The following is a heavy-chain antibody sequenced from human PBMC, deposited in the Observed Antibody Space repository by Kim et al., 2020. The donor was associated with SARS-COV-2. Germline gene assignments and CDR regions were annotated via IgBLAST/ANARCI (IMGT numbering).Heavy chain of an antibody. CDR2: ISYDGSNK. CDR3: AKDLTAIAVAGMVDY. Sequence: GGSLRLSCAASGFTFSSYGMHWVRQAPGKGLEWVAVISYDGSNKYYADSVKGRFTISRDNSKNTLYLQMNSLRAEDTAVYYCAKDLTAIAVAGMVDYWGQGTLVTVSS. D-gene: IGHD6-19*01. V-gene: IGHV3-30*18. J-gene: IGHJ4*02. CDR1: GFTFSSYG.